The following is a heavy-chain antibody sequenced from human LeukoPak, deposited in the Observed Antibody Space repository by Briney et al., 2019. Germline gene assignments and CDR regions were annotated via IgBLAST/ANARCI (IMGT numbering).Heavy chain of an antibody. CDR1: GYSFTSYW. CDR2: IDPSDSYT. J-gene: IGHJ4*02. Sequence: GQSLKSSCKGSGYSFTSYWISWVRQMPGKGLEWMGRIDPSDSYTNYSPSFQGHVTISADKSISTAYLQWSSLKASDTAMYYCARPSSGWYVLDYWGQGTLVTVSS. V-gene: IGHV5-10-1*01. D-gene: IGHD6-19*01. CDR3: ARPSSGWYVLDY.